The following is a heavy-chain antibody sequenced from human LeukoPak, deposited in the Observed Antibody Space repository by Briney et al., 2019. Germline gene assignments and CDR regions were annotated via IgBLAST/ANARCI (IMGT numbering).Heavy chain of an antibody. J-gene: IGHJ6*04. CDR3: ARHDPVGYYQHGMDV. V-gene: IGHV4-59*08. CDR2: IYYTGAT. D-gene: IGHD2-15*01. Sequence: SETLSLTCTVSGGSISGYFWSCIRQPPGQGLEFIGYIYYTGATLYNPSLKSRVTMSVDTSKNQFSLNLSSVTAADTAFYYCARHDPVGYYQHGMDVWGKGTTVTVSS. CDR1: GGSISGYF.